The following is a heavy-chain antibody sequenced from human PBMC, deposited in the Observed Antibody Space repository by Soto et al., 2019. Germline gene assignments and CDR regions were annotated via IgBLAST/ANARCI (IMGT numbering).Heavy chain of an antibody. CDR2: INHSGRV. CDR3: STRAYDTNAYYRFDP. CDR1: GGSFSGHS. D-gene: IGHD3-22*01. Sequence: SEALSLTCAVYGGSFSGHSWTWIRQSPGKGLEWIGDINHSGRVNYSPSLKSRVTISLDTSKNQFSLTLSAVTAADTAMYYCSTRAYDTNAYYRFDPWGQGTLVTVSS. J-gene: IGHJ5*01. V-gene: IGHV4-34*01.